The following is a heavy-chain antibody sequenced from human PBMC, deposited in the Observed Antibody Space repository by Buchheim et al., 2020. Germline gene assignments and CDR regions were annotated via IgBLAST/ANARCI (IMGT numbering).Heavy chain of an antibody. V-gene: IGHV5-51*01. CDR1: GYSFTSNW. D-gene: IGHD1-26*01. Sequence: EVQLVQSGAEVKKPGESLKISCKGSGYSFTSNWIGWVRQMPGKGLEWMGIIYPGDSDTRYSPSFQGQVTISADKSISTAYLQWSSLKASDTAMYYCARRPDYSGSYLKEDYFDYWGQGTL. J-gene: IGHJ4*02. CDR2: IYPGDSDT. CDR3: ARRPDYSGSYLKEDYFDY.